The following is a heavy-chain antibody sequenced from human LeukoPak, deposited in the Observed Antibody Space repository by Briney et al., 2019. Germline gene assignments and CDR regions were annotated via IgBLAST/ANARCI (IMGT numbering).Heavy chain of an antibody. CDR2: ISYDGSNK. J-gene: IGHJ6*02. CDR3: ARVDGFDYYYYGMDV. V-gene: IGHV3-30*03. Sequence: GGSLRLSCAASGFTFSSYGMHWVRQAPGKGLEWVAVISYDGSNKYYADSVKGRFTISRDNSKNTLYLQMNSLRAEDTAVYYCARVDGFDYYYYGMDVWGQGTTVTVSS. D-gene: IGHD5-24*01. CDR1: GFTFSSYG.